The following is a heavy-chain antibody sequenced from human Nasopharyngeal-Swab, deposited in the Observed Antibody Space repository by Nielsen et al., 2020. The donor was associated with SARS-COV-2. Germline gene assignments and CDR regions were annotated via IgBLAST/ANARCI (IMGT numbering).Heavy chain of an antibody. CDR1: AYTFTAYH. J-gene: IGHJ4*02. V-gene: IGHV1-2*06. CDR3: ARVGELLGYYFDY. D-gene: IGHD1-26*01. Sequence: ASVKVSCKTSAYTFTAYHVHWLRQAPGQGLEWMGRIDPDNGGTTYAQKFQGRVTMTRDASISTAYMELSSLGFDDAAMYYCARVGELLGYYFDYWGQGTLVTVSS. CDR2: IDPDNGGT.